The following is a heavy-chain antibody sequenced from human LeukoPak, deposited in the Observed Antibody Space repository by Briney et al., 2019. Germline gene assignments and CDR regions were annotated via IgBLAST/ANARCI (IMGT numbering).Heavy chain of an antibody. CDR3: ARDLVGYCSGGSCYPDY. CDR1: GYTFTSYG. V-gene: IGHV1-2*02. Sequence: ASVKVSCKASGYTFTSYGISWVRQAPGQGLEWMGWINPNSGGTNYAQKFQGRITMTRDTSISTAYMELSRLRSDDTAVYYCARDLVGYCSGGSCYPDYWGQGTLVTVSS. CDR2: INPNSGGT. D-gene: IGHD2-15*01. J-gene: IGHJ4*02.